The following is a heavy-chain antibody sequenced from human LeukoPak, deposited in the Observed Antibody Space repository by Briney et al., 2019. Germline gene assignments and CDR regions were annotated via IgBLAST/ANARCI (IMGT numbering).Heavy chain of an antibody. D-gene: IGHD2-15*01. V-gene: IGHV3-13*01. J-gene: IGHJ4*02. CDR3: ARDALAYCSGGSCYTDHSAFDY. CDR1: GFTFSSYD. Sequence: GGSLRLSCAASGFTFSSYDMHWVRQATGKGLEWVSPIGTAGDTYYPGSVKGRFTISRENAKNSLYLQMNSLRAGDTAVYYCARDALAYCSGGSCYTDHSAFDYWGQGTLVTVSS. CDR2: IGTAGDT.